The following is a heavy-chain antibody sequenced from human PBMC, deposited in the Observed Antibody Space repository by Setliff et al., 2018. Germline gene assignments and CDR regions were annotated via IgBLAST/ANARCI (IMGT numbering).Heavy chain of an antibody. D-gene: IGHD5-18*01. V-gene: IGHV1-69*05. CDR3: VREGVDTRSSTDYRYYMDV. CDR1: GDTFRSYG. Sequence: SVKVSCKASGDTFRSYGISWVRQAPGQGLEWMGGTIPMFGSTSYARKFQGRFTIITDESTTTAYMELSSLGSEDTAVYYCVREGVDTRSSTDYRYYMDVWGKETTVTVSS. J-gene: IGHJ6*03. CDR2: TIPMFGST.